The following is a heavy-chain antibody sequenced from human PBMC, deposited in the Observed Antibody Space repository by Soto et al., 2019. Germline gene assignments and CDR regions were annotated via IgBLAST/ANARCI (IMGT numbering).Heavy chain of an antibody. V-gene: IGHV3-48*03. D-gene: IGHD6-19*01. CDR2: ISSSGSTI. CDR3: AGLGWGWGRRRAYDI. J-gene: IGHJ3*02. Sequence: GGSLRLSCAASGFTFSSYEMNWVRQAPGQGLEWVSYISSSGSTIYYADSVKGRSTISRDNAKSSLYLQMNSLRAEDTAVYYCAGLGWGWGRRRAYDIWGQGTMVTVSS. CDR1: GFTFSSYE.